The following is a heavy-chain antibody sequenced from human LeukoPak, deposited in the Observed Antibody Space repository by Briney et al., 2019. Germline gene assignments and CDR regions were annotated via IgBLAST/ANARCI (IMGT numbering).Heavy chain of an antibody. J-gene: IGHJ4*02. CDR2: IIPIFGTA. D-gene: IGHD3-16*01. V-gene: IGHV1-69*13. Sequence: ASVKVSCKASGGTFSSYAISWVRQAPGQGLEWMGGIIPIFGTANYAQKFQGRVTITADESTSTAYMELSSLTFDDTGMYYCARFGGSSVKDDRLDYWGQGALVTVSS. CDR1: GGTFSSYA. CDR3: ARFGGSSVKDDRLDY.